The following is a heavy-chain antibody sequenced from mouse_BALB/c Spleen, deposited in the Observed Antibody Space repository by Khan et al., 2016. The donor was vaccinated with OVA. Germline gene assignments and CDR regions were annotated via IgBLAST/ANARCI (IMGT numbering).Heavy chain of an antibody. V-gene: IGHV1S136*01. D-gene: IGHD1-1*01. CDR2: INPYNDGT. CDR3: ARYASSSYYAMDY. J-gene: IGHJ4*01. CDR1: GYTFTNYV. Sequence: VQLQQSGPELVKPGASVKMSCKASGYTFTNYVMHWVKQKPGQGLEWIGYINPYNDGTKYNEKFKGKATLTSDKSSSTAYMKLSSLTSEDSAVYNCARYASSSYYAMDYWGQGTPVTVSS.